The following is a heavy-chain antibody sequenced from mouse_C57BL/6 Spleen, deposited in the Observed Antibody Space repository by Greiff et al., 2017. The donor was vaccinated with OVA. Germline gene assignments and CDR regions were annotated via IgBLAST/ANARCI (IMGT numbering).Heavy chain of an antibody. V-gene: IGHV1-69*01. Sequence: QVQLQQPGAELVMPGASVKLSCKASGYTFTSYWMHWVKQRLGQGLEWIGEIDPSDSYTNYNQKFKGKSTLTVDKSSSTAYMQLSSLTSEDSSVYYCARPYSNYGYFDVWGTGTTVTVSS. J-gene: IGHJ1*03. D-gene: IGHD2-5*01. CDR3: ARPYSNYGYFDV. CDR1: GYTFTSYW. CDR2: IDPSDSYT.